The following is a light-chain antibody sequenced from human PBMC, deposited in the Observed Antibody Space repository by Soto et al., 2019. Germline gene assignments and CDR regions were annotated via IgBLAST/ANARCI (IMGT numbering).Light chain of an antibody. Sequence: EIVLTQSPGTLSLSPGERATLSCRASLSVTSSLAWYQQKPGQAPRLLIYDASNRATGIPARFSGSGSGTDFTLTISSLEPEDFAVYYCQQRSDWPRTTFGGGTKVEIK. CDR2: DAS. J-gene: IGKJ4*01. V-gene: IGKV3-11*01. CDR1: LSVTSS. CDR3: QQRSDWPRTT.